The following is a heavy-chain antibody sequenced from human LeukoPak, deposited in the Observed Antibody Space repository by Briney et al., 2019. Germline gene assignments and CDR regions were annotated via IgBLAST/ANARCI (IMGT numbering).Heavy chain of an antibody. J-gene: IGHJ1*01. Sequence: PGGSLRLSCAASGFTFSNYAMSWVRQAPGKGLEWVGRIKSKTDGGTTDYAAPVKGRFTISRDDSKNTLYLQMNSLKTEDTAVYYCTTRSGGGPTYFQHWGLGTLVTVSS. CDR1: GFTFSNYA. V-gene: IGHV3-15*01. D-gene: IGHD3-10*01. CDR2: IKSKTDGGTT. CDR3: TTRSGGGPTYFQH.